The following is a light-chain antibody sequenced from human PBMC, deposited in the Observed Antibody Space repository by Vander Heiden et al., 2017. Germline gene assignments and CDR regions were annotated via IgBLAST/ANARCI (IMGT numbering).Light chain of an antibody. CDR1: ETVENNY. Sequence: IVFTQSPGTLSLSPGERATLSCKASETVENNYVAWYQQKPGRVPRVLLYGASSRVPGIPGRFSGSGSGTDFTLTISRLEPEDFAVYYCQHYSASPWTFGQGTKVEIK. J-gene: IGKJ1*01. CDR2: GAS. CDR3: QHYSASPWT. V-gene: IGKV3-20*01.